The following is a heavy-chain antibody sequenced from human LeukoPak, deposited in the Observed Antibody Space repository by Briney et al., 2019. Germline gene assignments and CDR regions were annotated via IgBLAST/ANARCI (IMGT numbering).Heavy chain of an antibody. V-gene: IGHV3-20*04. CDR2: INWNGGST. D-gene: IGHD1-26*01. Sequence: GGTLRLSCAASGFTFDDYGMSWVRQAPGKGLEWVSGINWNGGSTGYADSVKGRFTISRDNAKNSLYLQMNSLRAEDTALYYCARGGGYGGSYQEPFDIWGQGTMVTVSS. CDR3: ARGGGYGGSYQEPFDI. J-gene: IGHJ3*02. CDR1: GFTFDDYG.